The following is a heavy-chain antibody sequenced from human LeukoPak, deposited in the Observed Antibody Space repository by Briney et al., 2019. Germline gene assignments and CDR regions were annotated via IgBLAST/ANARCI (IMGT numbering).Heavy chain of an antibody. CDR2: ISSNGGST. J-gene: IGHJ4*02. V-gene: IGHV3-64*01. Sequence: GGPLRLSCAASGFTFSSYAMHWVRQAPGEGLEYVSAISSNGGSTYYANSVKGRFTISRDNSKNTLYLQMGSLRAEDMAVYYCAKVRYCSGVNCYPDDNWGQGTLVTVSS. CDR3: AKVRYCSGVNCYPDDN. CDR1: GFTFSSYA. D-gene: IGHD2-15*01.